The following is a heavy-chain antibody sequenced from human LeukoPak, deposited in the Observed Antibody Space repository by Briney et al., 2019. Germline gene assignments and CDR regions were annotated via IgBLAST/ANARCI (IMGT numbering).Heavy chain of an antibody. V-gene: IGHV1-24*01. CDR3: ATAAYCSSTSCHLGGGNWFDP. D-gene: IGHD2-2*01. J-gene: IGHJ5*02. CDR1: XYTLTXXS. CDR2: FDPEDGET. Sequence: VSCKVXXYTLTXXSMHWVRQAPGKGLEWMGGFDPEDGETIYAQKFQGRVTMTKDTTTDTAYMELSSLRSEDTAVYYCATAAYCSSTSCHLGGGNWFDPWGQGTLVTVSS.